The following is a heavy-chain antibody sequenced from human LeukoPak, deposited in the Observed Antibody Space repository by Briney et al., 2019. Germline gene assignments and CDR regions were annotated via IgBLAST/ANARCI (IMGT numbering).Heavy chain of an antibody. V-gene: IGHV4-59*08. CDR2: IYFSGTT. CDR1: GGSISSCY. Sequence: SETLSLTCTVSGGSISSCYWSWIRQPPGKGLEWIGYIYFSGTTNYNPSLKSRVTISVDTSKNQFSLKLSSVTAADTAVYYCARAPYDSGGYYDYYFDYWGQGTLVTVSS. CDR3: ARAPYDSGGYYDYYFDY. J-gene: IGHJ4*02. D-gene: IGHD3-22*01.